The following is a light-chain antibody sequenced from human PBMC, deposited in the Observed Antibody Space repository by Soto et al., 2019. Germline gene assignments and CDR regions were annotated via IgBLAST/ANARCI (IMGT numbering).Light chain of an antibody. V-gene: IGKV3-11*01. CDR1: QSVSSY. J-gene: IGKJ4*01. CDR3: QQRSNWPLT. Sequence: EIVLTPSPGTLSLSPVERATLSCRASQSVSSYLAWYQQKPGQAPRLLIYDASNRATGIPARFSGSGSGTDFTLTISSLEPEDFAVYYCQQRSNWPLTFGGGTKV. CDR2: DAS.